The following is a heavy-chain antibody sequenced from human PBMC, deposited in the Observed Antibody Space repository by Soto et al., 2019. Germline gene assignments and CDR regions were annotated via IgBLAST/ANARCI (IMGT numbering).Heavy chain of an antibody. J-gene: IGHJ4*02. Sequence: QVQLQESGPGLVKPSQTLSLTCTVSGGSIISGGYYWSWIRQHPGKGLEWSGCIYYSGKTCYNQYSTSRITISVDTSKNQLTPKPSSVTAADTAVYYCARGPPLLWGKVTLVAVSS. V-gene: IGHV4-31*03. D-gene: IGHD2-15*01. CDR2: IYYSGKT. CDR1: GGSIISGGYY. CDR3: ARGPPLL.